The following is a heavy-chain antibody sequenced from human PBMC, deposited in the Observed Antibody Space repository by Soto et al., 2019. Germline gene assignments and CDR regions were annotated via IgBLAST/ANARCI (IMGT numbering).Heavy chain of an antibody. CDR3: ARDEPPPSRMVDIVVLSYSGGMDV. CDR2: IKQDGSEK. J-gene: IGHJ6*02. CDR1: GFTFSSYW. D-gene: IGHD5-12*01. V-gene: IGHV3-7*01. Sequence: PGGSLRLSCAASGFTFSSYWMSWVRQAPGKGLEWVANIKQDGSEKYYVDSVKGRFTISRDNAKNSLYLQMNSLRAEDTAVYYCARDEPPPSRMVDIVVLSYSGGMDVWGQGTTVTVSS.